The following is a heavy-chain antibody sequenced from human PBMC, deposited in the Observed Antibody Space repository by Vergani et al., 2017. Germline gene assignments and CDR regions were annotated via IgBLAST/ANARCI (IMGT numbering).Heavy chain of an antibody. CDR1: GFSFRNAW. CDR2: IKSTFDRGTT. D-gene: IGHD2-21*01. V-gene: IGHV3-15*07. CDR3: TTDPRYCGEGSCDWLRDHHYYGMDV. Sequence: EVQLVESGGGIVKPGGSLRLSCVASGFSFRNAWMNWVRRTPGKGLEWVGRIKSTFDRGTTDYAAAVKGRFTISRDDSKNTLFLQMNGLKTEDIGVYYCTTDPRYCGEGSCDWLRDHHYYGMDVWGQGTTVTVSS. J-gene: IGHJ6*02.